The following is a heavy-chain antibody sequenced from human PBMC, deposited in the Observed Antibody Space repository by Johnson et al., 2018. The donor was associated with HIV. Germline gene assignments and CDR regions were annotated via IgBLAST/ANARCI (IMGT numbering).Heavy chain of an antibody. J-gene: IGHJ3*02. CDR1: GFTFDDYA. CDR2: ISGSGGST. D-gene: IGHD6-13*01. V-gene: IGHV3-23*04. Sequence: VQLVESGGGVVRPGGSLRLSCAASGFTFDDYAMNWVRQAPGKGLEWVSAISGSGGSTYSVDSVKGRFTISRDNSKNTLYLQMNSLRAEDTAVYYCARGVYSSSWYGAFDIWGQGTMVTVSS. CDR3: ARGVYSSSWYGAFDI.